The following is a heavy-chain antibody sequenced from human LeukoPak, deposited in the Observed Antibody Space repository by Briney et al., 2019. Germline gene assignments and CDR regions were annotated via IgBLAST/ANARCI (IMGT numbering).Heavy chain of an antibody. CDR3: ARSRTGSGFLFDY. J-gene: IGHJ4*02. D-gene: IGHD3-10*01. CDR2: INPNSGGT. V-gene: IGHV1-2*02. CDR1: GYTFTVYY. Sequence: ASVTVSCKASGYTFTVYYMHWVRQAPGQGLEWMGWINPNSGGTNYAQKFQGRVTMTRDTSISTAYMELSRLRSDDTAVYYCARSRTGSGFLFDYWGQGTLVTVSS.